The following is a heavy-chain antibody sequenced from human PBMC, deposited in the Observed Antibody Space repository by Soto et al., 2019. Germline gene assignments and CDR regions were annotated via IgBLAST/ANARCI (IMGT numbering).Heavy chain of an antibody. CDR1: GGSISSSSYY. Sequence: PSETLSLTCTVSGGSISSSSYYWGWIRQPPGKGLEWIGSIYYSGSTYYNPSLKIRVTISVDTSKNQFSLKLSSVTAADTAVYYCARSPPIAARPSNWFDPWGQGTLVTVSS. CDR3: ARSPPIAARPSNWFDP. V-gene: IGHV4-39*01. J-gene: IGHJ5*02. CDR2: IYYSGST. D-gene: IGHD6-6*01.